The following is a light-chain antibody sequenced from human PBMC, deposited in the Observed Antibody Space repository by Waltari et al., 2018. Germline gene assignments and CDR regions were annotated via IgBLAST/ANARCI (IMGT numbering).Light chain of an antibody. Sequence: DIVLTQSPGTLPLSPGERATLSCRASQSGSSSYLAWYQQKPGQAPRLLIYGASSRATGIPDRFSGSGSGTDFTLTISRLEPEDFAVYYCQQYGSSSWTFGQGTKVEIK. V-gene: IGKV3-20*01. J-gene: IGKJ1*01. CDR2: GAS. CDR3: QQYGSSSWT. CDR1: QSGSSSY.